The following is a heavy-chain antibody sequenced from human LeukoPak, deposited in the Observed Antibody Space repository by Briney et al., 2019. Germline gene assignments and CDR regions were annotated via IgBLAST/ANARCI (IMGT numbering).Heavy chain of an antibody. D-gene: IGHD3-22*01. J-gene: IGHJ4*02. CDR1: GGSISSGDYY. CDR2: IYYSGST. Sequence: PSETLSLTCTVSGGSISSGDYYWSWIRQPPGKGLEWIGYIYYSGSTYYNPSLKSRVTISVDTSKNQFSLKLSSVTAADTAVYYCARTSGYQVYYFDYWGQGTLVTVSS. V-gene: IGHV4-30-4*01. CDR3: ARTSGYQVYYFDY.